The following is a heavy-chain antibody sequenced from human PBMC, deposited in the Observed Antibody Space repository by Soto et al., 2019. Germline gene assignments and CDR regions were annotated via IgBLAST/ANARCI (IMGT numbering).Heavy chain of an antibody. CDR3: ASDGSLRWSDAFDI. V-gene: IGHV3-21*01. J-gene: IGHJ3*02. D-gene: IGHD4-17*01. CDR2: ISSSSSYI. Sequence: EVHLVESGGGLVKPGGSLRLSCAASGFTFSSYSINWVRQAPGQGQEWVSSISSSSSYIYYADSVKGRFTISRDNAKNAMYLQMNGLSAEDTALYYCASDGSLRWSDAFDICGQGTMVTVSS. CDR1: GFTFSSYS.